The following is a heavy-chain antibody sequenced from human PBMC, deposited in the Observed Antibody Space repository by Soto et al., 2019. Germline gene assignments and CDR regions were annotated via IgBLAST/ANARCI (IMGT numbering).Heavy chain of an antibody. D-gene: IGHD2-2*01. Sequence: QVQLQESGPGLVKPSQTLSLTCTVSGGSISSGGYYWSWIRQHPGQGLEWIGYIYYSGSTYYNPSLKSRVTISVYTSKNQFSLKLSSVTAADTAVYYCARGARDIVVVPAAMWFDPWGQGTLVTVSS. J-gene: IGHJ5*02. CDR3: ARGARDIVVVPAAMWFDP. V-gene: IGHV4-31*03. CDR1: GGSISSGGYY. CDR2: IYYSGST.